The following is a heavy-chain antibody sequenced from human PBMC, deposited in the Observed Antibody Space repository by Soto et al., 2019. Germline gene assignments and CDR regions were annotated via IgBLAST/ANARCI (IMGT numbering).Heavy chain of an antibody. CDR1: GYTFTSYG. V-gene: IGHV1-3*01. D-gene: IGHD2-2*01. J-gene: IGHJ6*02. Sequence: ASVKVSCKASGYTFTSYGMNWVRQAPGRGLEWMGWINPGNGNTKYSQKLQGRVTMTTDTSTSTAYMELRSLRSDDTAVYYCARDHRGIVVVPAGYGMDVWGQGTTVTVSS. CDR3: ARDHRGIVVVPAGYGMDV. CDR2: INPGNGNT.